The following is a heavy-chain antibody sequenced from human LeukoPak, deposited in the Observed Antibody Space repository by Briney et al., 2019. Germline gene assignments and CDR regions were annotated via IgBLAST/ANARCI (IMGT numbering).Heavy chain of an antibody. CDR2: IYTSGST. Sequence: SETLSLTCTVSGASISSYFWTWIRQPAGKGLEWIGRIYTSGSTDYNPSLKSRVTISVDTSKNQFSLKLSSVTAADTAVYYCARFEYYYDSSGYYYTPFDYWGQGTLVTVSS. D-gene: IGHD3-22*01. CDR1: GASISSYF. J-gene: IGHJ4*02. V-gene: IGHV4-4*07. CDR3: ARFEYYYDSSGYYYTPFDY.